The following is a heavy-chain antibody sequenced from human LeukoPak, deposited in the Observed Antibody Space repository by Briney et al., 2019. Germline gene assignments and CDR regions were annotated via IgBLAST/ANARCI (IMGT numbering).Heavy chain of an antibody. Sequence: SETLSLTCTVSGGSISSYYWSWIRQPAGKGLEWIGRIDTSGSTNYNPSLESRVTMSGDTSKNQFSLKLSSVTAADTAVYYCARGGPNSSGWRIDYWGQGTLVTVSS. CDR2: IDTSGST. CDR3: ARGGPNSSGWRIDY. V-gene: IGHV4-4*07. CDR1: GGSISSYY. D-gene: IGHD6-19*01. J-gene: IGHJ4*02.